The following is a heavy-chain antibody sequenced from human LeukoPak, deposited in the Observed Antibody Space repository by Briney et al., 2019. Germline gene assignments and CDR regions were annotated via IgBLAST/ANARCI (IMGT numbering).Heavy chain of an antibody. V-gene: IGHV3-23*01. CDR1: GFTFSSYA. D-gene: IGHD1-26*01. Sequence: GGSLRLSCAASGFTFSSYAMSWVRQAPGKGLEWVSAISGSGGSTYYADSVKGRFTISRDNSKNTLYLQMNSLRAEDTAVYYCAKDRRIVGATRDAFDIWGQGTMVTVSS. CDR3: AKDRRIVGATRDAFDI. J-gene: IGHJ3*02. CDR2: ISGSGGST.